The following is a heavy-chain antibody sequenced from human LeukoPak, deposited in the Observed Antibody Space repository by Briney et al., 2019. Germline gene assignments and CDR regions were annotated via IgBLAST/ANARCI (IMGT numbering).Heavy chain of an antibody. CDR3: TRRRTHLATMIVVVGGYFDL. CDR2: IYYSGST. V-gene: IGHV4-30-4*01. Sequence: PSETLSLTCTVSGGSISSGDYYWSWIRRPPGKGLEWIGYIYYSGSTYYNPSLKSRVTISVDTSKNQFSLKLSSVTAADTAVYYCTRRRTHLATMIVVVGGYFDLWGRGTLVTVSS. D-gene: IGHD3-22*01. CDR1: GGSISSGDYY. J-gene: IGHJ2*01.